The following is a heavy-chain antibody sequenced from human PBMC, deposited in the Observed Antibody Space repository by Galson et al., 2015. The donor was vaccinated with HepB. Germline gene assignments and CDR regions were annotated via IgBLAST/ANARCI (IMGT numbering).Heavy chain of an antibody. CDR2: ISGSGVST. CDR1: GFTSRNYA. CDR3: AREENPGSSASYNCFDP. V-gene: IGHV3-23*01. J-gene: IGHJ5*02. D-gene: IGHD3-22*01. Sequence: SLRLSCAASGFTSRNYAMSWVRQTPGKGLEWVSVISGSGVSTYYANSVKVRFTISRDNSKNTLYLQMNSLRAEDTAVYYCAREENPGSSASYNCFDPWGQETLLTVSS.